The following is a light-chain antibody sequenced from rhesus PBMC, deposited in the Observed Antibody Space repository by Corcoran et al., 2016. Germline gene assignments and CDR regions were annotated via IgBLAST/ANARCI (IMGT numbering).Light chain of an antibody. CDR2: DAS. Sequence: DIQLTQSPSSLSASVGDRVTITCRASQDISRYLAWYQQKPGKAPTLLIYDASNLQRGVPSRFSGSGSGTNFTLTSSRLQPEGCAVYYWQQRNGYPYSFGRGTKVEIK. CDR3: QQRNGYPYS. J-gene: IGKJ2*01. V-gene: IGKV1-38*01. CDR1: QDISRY.